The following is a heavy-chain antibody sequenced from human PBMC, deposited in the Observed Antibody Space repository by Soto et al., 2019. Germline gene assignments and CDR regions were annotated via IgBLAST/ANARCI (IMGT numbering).Heavy chain of an antibody. D-gene: IGHD6-6*01. J-gene: IGHJ5*02. Sequence: SVKVSCKASGGTFSSYAISWVRQAPGQGLEWMGGIIPIFGTANYAQRFQGRVTITADESTSTAYMELSSLRSEDTAVYYCAAARRPWNWFDPWGQGILVTVSS. CDR2: IIPIFGTA. CDR1: GGTFSSYA. CDR3: AAARRPWNWFDP. V-gene: IGHV1-69*13.